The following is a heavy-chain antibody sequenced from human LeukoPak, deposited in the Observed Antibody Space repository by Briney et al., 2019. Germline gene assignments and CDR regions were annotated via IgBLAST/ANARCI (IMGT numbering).Heavy chain of an antibody. V-gene: IGHV4-31*03. J-gene: IGHJ5*02. CDR3: ARHVVRGRDWFCTGSNCHQRWFDP. D-gene: IGHD2-8*02. CDR1: GGSISDAAYY. Sequence: SETLSLTCTVSGGSISDAAYYWSWIRQHPGEGLKWIGYIYYSGSTSYNPSLKSRLTMSVDTSKNQFSLKLTSVTAADTAIYYCARHVVRGRDWFCTGSNCHQRWFDPWGQGTPVTVFS. CDR2: IYYSGST.